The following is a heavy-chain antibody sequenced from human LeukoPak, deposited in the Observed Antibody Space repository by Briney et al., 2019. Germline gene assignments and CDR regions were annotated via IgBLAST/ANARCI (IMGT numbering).Heavy chain of an antibody. CDR2: ISFSGSPT. J-gene: IGHJ4*02. V-gene: IGHV3-11*04. Sequence: PGGSLRLSCAASGFTFSDYYMSWIRQAPGKGLEWVSYISFSGSPTQYADSVKGRFTISRDNAKNSLYLQMNSLRAEDTAVYYCARLREILNFDYWGQGTLVTVSS. CDR1: GFTFSDYY. D-gene: IGHD1-26*01. CDR3: ARLREILNFDY.